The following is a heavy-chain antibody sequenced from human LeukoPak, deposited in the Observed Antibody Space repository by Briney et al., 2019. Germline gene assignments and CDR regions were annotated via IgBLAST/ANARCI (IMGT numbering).Heavy chain of an antibody. CDR1: GSSISSSSYY. CDR3: ARRHYGSGNIDS. D-gene: IGHD3-10*01. V-gene: IGHV4-39*01. J-gene: IGHJ4*02. Sequence: SETLSLTCTVSGSSISSSSYYWGWIRQPPGKGLEWIGSIYYSGSTYYNPSLKSRVTISVDTSKNQFSLKLSSVTAADTAVYYCARRHYGSGNIDSWGQGTLVTVSS. CDR2: IYYSGST.